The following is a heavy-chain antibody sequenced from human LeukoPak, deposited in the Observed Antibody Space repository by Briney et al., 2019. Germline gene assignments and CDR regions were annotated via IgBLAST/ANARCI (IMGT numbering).Heavy chain of an antibody. CDR2: INWNGGST. CDR3: ARDRYYDFWSGYYYPLDY. CDR1: GFTFDDYG. J-gene: IGHJ4*02. D-gene: IGHD3-3*01. Sequence: GGSLRLSCAASGFTFDDYGMSWVRHAPGKGLEWVSDINWNGGSTGYADSVKGRFTISRDNAKNSLYLQMNSLRAEDTALYYCARDRYYDFWSGYYYPLDYWGQGTLVTVSS. V-gene: IGHV3-20*04.